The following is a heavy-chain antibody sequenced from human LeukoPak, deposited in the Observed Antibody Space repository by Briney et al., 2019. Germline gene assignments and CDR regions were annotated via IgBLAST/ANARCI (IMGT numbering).Heavy chain of an antibody. CDR1: GGSFSGYY. D-gene: IGHD3-10*01. J-gene: IGHJ4*02. Sequence: SETLSLTCAVYGGSFSGYYWSWIRQPPGKGLEWIGEINHSGSTNYNPSLKSRVTISVDTSKNQFSLKLSSVTAADTAVYYCARDGPWKGADYWGQGTLVTVSS. CDR3: ARDGPWKGADY. CDR2: INHSGST. V-gene: IGHV4-34*01.